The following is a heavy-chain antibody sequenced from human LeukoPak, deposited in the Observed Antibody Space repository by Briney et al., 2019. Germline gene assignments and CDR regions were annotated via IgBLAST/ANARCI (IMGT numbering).Heavy chain of an antibody. Sequence: PGGSLRLSCAASGFTFSSYAMSWVRQAPGKGLEWVSAISGSGGSTYYADSVKGRFTISRDNSKNTLYLQMNSLRAEDTAVYYCAKDRSSGWRAAEYFQHWGQGTLVTVSS. CDR1: GFTFSSYA. V-gene: IGHV3-23*01. CDR2: ISGSGGST. J-gene: IGHJ1*01. CDR3: AKDRSSGWRAAEYFQH. D-gene: IGHD6-19*01.